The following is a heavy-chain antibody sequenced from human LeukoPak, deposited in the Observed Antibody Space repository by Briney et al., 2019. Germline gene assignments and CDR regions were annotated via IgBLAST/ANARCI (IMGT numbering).Heavy chain of an antibody. D-gene: IGHD1-20*01. J-gene: IGHJ5*02. Sequence: PGGSLRLSCAASGFTFSSYGMHWVRQAPGKGLEWVAVISYDGSNKYYADSVKGRFTISRDNSKNTLYLQMNSLRAEDTAVYYCAKAGWKGYNWNDVVDPWGQGTLVTVSS. CDR2: ISYDGSNK. CDR3: AKAGWKGYNWNDVVDP. CDR1: GFTFSSYG. V-gene: IGHV3-30*18.